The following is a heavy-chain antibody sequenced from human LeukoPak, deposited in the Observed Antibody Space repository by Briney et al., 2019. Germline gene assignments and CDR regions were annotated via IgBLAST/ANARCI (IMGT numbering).Heavy chain of an antibody. CDR2: ISYSGGST. Sequence: TGGSLRLSCAASGFTFSSYAMSWVRQAPGKGLEWVSGISYSGGSTPCADSVKGRFTISRDNSKNTLYLQMNSLRAEDTAVYYCAKDRLRYCSGGSCLGFFDYWGQGTLVTVSS. CDR3: AKDRLRYCSGGSCLGFFDY. D-gene: IGHD2-15*01. J-gene: IGHJ4*02. CDR1: GFTFSSYA. V-gene: IGHV3-23*01.